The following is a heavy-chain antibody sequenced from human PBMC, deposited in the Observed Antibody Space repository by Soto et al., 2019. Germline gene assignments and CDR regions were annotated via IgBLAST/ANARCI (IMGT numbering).Heavy chain of an antibody. J-gene: IGHJ4*02. Sequence: EVQLVESGGGLVQPGGSLRLSCAASGFTFSNYWMHWVRQPPGKGLMWVSRINSDESVTTYADSVRGRFTISRDNAKNTLYLQINSLRAEDTAVYYCARDSSGYPDHWCQGTLVTVSS. D-gene: IGHD3-9*01. CDR1: GFTFSNYW. V-gene: IGHV3-74*01. CDR2: INSDESVT. CDR3: ARDSSGYPDH.